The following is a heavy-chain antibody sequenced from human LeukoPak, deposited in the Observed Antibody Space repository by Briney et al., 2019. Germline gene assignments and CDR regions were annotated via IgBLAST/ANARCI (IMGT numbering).Heavy chain of an antibody. CDR2: IRSKANSYAT. Sequence: GGSLRLSCAASGFTFSGSAMHWVRQASGKGLEWVGRIRSKANSYATAYAASVKGRFTISRDDSENTAYLQMNSLKTEDTAVYYCTRQQWELLYVTLDYWGQGTLVTVSS. CDR3: TRQQWELLYVTLDY. V-gene: IGHV3-73*01. CDR1: GFTFSGSA. D-gene: IGHD1-26*01. J-gene: IGHJ4*02.